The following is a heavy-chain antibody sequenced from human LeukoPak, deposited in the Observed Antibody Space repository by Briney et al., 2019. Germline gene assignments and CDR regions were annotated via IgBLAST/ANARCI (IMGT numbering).Heavy chain of an antibody. Sequence: SQTLSLTCTVSGGSISSGDYYWSWIRQPPGKGLEWIGYIYYSGSTYYNPSLKSRVTISVDTSKNQFSLKLSSVTAADTAVYYCARGPAIWARYCSGGSCYSYPPSDYWGQGTLVTVSS. V-gene: IGHV4-30-4*01. CDR3: ARGPAIWARYCSGGSCYSYPPSDY. CDR1: GGSISSGDYY. CDR2: IYYSGST. J-gene: IGHJ4*02. D-gene: IGHD2-15*01.